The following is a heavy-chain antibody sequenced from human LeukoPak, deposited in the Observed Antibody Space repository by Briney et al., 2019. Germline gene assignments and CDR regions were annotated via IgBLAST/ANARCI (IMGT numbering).Heavy chain of an antibody. CDR3: ARDDSSGYPYYYYGMDV. CDR2: IYYSGST. V-gene: IGHV4-31*03. D-gene: IGHD3-22*01. J-gene: IGHJ6*02. Sequence: PSQTLSLTCTVSGGSISSGGYYWSWIRQHPGKGLEWIGYIYYSGSTYYNPSLKSRVTISVDTSKNQFSPKLSSVTAADTAVYYCARDDSSGYPYYYYGMDVWGQGTTVTVSS. CDR1: GGSISSGGYY.